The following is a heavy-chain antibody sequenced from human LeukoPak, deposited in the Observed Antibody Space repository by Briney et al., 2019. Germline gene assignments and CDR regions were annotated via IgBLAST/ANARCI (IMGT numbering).Heavy chain of an antibody. J-gene: IGHJ6*02. CDR2: NSYDGSKK. V-gene: IGHV3-30*18. Sequence: GGSLRLSCAASGFTFSSYGTHWVRQAPGKGLEWVAVNSYDGSKKYYADSVKGRFTISRDNSKNTLYLQMNSLRAEDTAVYYCAKDNSVSNTDYYYYGMDVWGQGTTVTVSS. CDR1: GFTFSSYG. CDR3: AKDNSVSNTDYYYYGMDV. D-gene: IGHD4-23*01.